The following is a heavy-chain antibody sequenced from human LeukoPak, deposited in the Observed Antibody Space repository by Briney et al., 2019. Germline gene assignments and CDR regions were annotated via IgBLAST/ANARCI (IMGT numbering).Heavy chain of an antibody. Sequence: SVKVSCKASGGTFSSYAISWVRQAPRQGFEFMGRIVPILDITNYAQNFQGRVTITADRSTTTAYMELSSLRSDDTAIYYCATEIGGGPYYFDSWGQGTLVTVSS. CDR2: IVPILDIT. CDR1: GGTFSSYA. D-gene: IGHD2/OR15-2a*01. CDR3: ATEIGGGPYYFDS. V-gene: IGHV1-69*04. J-gene: IGHJ4*02.